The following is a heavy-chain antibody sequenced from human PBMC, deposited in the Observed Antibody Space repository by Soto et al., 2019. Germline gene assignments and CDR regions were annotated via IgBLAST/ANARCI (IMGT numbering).Heavy chain of an antibody. CDR2: IFYSGST. CDR1: GGSISSYY. D-gene: IGHD3-10*02. J-gene: IGHJ5*01. CDR3: ASMIGDPVLSFDS. V-gene: IGHV4-59*01. Sequence: QVQLQESGPGLVKPSETLSLTCTVSGGSISSYYWSWIRQPPGKGLEWIGFIFYSGSTSYNPSLKSRVTISIDTSEYQLARTLNSVTAADTAVYYCASMIGDPVLSFDSWGQGPLVAVSS.